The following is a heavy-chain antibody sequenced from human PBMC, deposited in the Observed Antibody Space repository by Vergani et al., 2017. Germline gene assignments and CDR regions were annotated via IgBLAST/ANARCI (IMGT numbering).Heavy chain of an antibody. CDR3: AREWDIVVVPAAIARYYYGMDV. Sequence: QVQLQQSGPGLVKPSQTLSLTRAISGDSVSSNSAAWNWIRQSPSRGLEWLGRTYYRSKWYNDYAVSVKSRITINPDTSKNQFSLQLNSVTPEDTAVYYCAREWDIVVVPAAIARYYYGMDVWGQGTTVTVSS. CDR1: GDSVSSNSAA. J-gene: IGHJ6*02. V-gene: IGHV6-1*01. CDR2: TYYRSKWYN. D-gene: IGHD2-2*02.